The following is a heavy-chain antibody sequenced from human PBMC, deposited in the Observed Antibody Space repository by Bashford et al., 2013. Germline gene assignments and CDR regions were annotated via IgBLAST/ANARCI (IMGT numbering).Heavy chain of an antibody. Sequence: ASVKVSCKASGDTFTTLGISWVRQAPGQGLESVGWVNTDKGNTEFIESLRGRVSMTTDSSTNTVYMELRSLTSDDTAVYYCAREFGGFSFSRKYQRFDYWGQGTLVTVSS. D-gene: IGHD2-2*01. V-gene: IGHV1-18*01. J-gene: IGHJ5*01. CDR1: GDTFTTLG. CDR2: VNTDKGNT. CDR3: AREFGGFSFSRKYQRFDY.